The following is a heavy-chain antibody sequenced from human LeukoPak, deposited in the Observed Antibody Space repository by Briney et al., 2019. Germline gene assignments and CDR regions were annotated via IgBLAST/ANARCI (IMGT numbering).Heavy chain of an antibody. CDR1: GFTFSSYS. J-gene: IGHJ6*03. CDR2: ISSSSSST. Sequence: PGGSLRLSCAASGFTFSSYSMSWVRQAPGKGLEWVSSISSSSSSTNYADSVQGRFTISRDNARNSLYLQMNSLRAEDTTVYYCARSAPAAAGTGPMDVWGKGTTVTVSS. D-gene: IGHD6-13*01. CDR3: ARSAPAAAGTGPMDV. V-gene: IGHV3-21*01.